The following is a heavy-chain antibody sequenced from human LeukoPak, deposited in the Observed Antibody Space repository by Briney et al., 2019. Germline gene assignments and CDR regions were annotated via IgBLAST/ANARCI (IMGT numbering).Heavy chain of an antibody. CDR2: SHYSGDT. CDR3: ARALWFGGLPDAFDI. V-gene: IGHV4-59*01. J-gene: IGHJ3*02. Sequence: SETLSLTCTVSGGSIRSYYWTWIRQPPGKGLEWIGFSHYSGDTNYNPSLESRVTMSVDMSKNQFALKVSSVTAADTAVYYCARALWFGGLPDAFDIWGQGTMVTVSS. CDR1: GGSIRSYY. D-gene: IGHD3-10*01.